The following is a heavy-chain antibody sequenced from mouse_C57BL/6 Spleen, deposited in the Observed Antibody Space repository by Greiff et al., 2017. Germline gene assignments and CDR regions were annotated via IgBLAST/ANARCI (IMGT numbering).Heavy chain of an antibody. CDR1: GYTFTSYW. CDR2: IHPNSGST. V-gene: IGHV1-64*01. J-gene: IGHJ3*01. D-gene: IGHD1-1*01. Sequence: VQLQQPGAELVKPGASVKLSCKASGYTFTSYWMHWVKQRPGQGLEWIGMIHPNSGSTNYNEKFKSKATLTVDKSSRTAYMQLSSLTSEDSAVYYCAREYYGSMSFAYWGQGTLVTVSA. CDR3: AREYYGSMSFAY.